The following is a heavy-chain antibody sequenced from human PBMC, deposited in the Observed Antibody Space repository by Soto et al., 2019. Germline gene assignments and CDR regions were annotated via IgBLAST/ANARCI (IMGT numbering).Heavy chain of an antibody. CDR3: ARDRRGGSEIDH. CDR1: GGSISSYY. D-gene: IGHD3-10*01. CDR2: IYYSGST. V-gene: IGHV4-59*01. J-gene: IGHJ4*02. Sequence: SETLSLTCTVSGGSISSYYWSWIRQPPGKRLEWIGYIYYSGSTNYNPSLKSRVTISVDMSKNQFSLKLSSVTAADTAVYYCARDRRGGSEIDHRGQGTLVTVSS.